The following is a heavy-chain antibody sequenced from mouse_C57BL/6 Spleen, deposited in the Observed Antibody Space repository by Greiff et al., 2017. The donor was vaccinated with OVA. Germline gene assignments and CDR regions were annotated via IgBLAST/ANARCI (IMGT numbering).Heavy chain of an antibody. CDR2: ILPGSGST. CDR3: AGGNYSYYYAMDD. J-gene: IGHJ4*01. D-gene: IGHD2-1*01. CDR1: GYTFTGYW. Sequence: QVQLQQSGAELMKPGASVKLSCKATGYTFTGYWIEWVKQRPGHGLEWIGEILPGSGSTNYNEKFKGKATFTADTSSNTAYMQLSRLTTDDSAIYYCAGGNYSYYYAMDDWGQGTSVTVSS. V-gene: IGHV1-9*01.